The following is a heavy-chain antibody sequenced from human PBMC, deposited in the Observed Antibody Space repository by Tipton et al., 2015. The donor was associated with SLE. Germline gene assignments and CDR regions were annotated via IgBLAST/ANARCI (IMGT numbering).Heavy chain of an antibody. J-gene: IGHJ3*02. V-gene: IGHV4-39*07. D-gene: IGHD6-19*01. CDR2: IYYSGST. Sequence: TLSLTCTVSGGSISSSSYYWGWIRQPPGKGLEWIGSIYYSGSTYYNPSLKSRVTISVDTSKNQFSLKLSSVTAADTAVYYCARFGIAVAGPPAAFDIWGQGTMVTVSS. CDR3: ARFGIAVAGPPAAFDI. CDR1: GGSISSSSYY.